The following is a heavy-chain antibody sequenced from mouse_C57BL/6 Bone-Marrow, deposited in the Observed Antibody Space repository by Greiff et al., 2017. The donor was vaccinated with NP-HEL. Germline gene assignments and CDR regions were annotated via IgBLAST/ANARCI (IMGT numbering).Heavy chain of an antibody. CDR1: GFSLTSSA. D-gene: IGHD1-1*01. V-gene: IGHV2-9-1*01. Sequence: QVQLKESGPGLVAPSQRLSITCTVSGFSLTSSAISWVRQTPGQGLEWLGVIWTGGGTNYNSALKPRLSISKDNSKSQVFLKMNSLQTDDTARYYCARNPYYYGSSYYAMDYWGQGTSVTVSS. J-gene: IGHJ4*01. CDR2: IWTGGGT. CDR3: ARNPYYYGSSYYAMDY.